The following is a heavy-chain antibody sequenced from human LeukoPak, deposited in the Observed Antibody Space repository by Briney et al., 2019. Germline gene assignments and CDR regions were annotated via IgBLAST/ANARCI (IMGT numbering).Heavy chain of an antibody. CDR1: GGSISSYY. CDR2: IYYSGST. V-gene: IGHV4-59*01. Sequence: SETLSLTCTVSGGSISSYYWSWIRQPPGKGLDWIGYIYYSGSTNYNPSLKSRVTISVDTSKNQFSLKLSSVTAADTAVYYSARVFFGTTAPGYYYYYGMDVWGQGTTVTVSS. CDR3: ARVFFGTTAPGYYYYYGMDV. D-gene: IGHD4-17*01. J-gene: IGHJ6*02.